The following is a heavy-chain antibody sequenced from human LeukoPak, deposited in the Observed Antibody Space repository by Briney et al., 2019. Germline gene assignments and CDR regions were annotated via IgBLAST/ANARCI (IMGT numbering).Heavy chain of an antibody. CDR3: ARDRGGPYYFDY. Sequence: ASVKVSCKASGYTFTSYAMHWVRQAPGQRLEWMGWINAGNGNTKYSQKFQGRVTITRDTSASTAYMELSSLRSEDTAVYYCARDRGGPYYFDYWGQGTLITVSS. V-gene: IGHV1-3*01. J-gene: IGHJ4*02. CDR2: INAGNGNT. CDR1: GYTFTSYA.